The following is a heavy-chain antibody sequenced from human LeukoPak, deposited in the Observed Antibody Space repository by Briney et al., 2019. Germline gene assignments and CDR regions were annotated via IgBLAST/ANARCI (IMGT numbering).Heavy chain of an antibody. Sequence: GGSLRLSCAASGFTFSSYSMNWVRLAPGKGLEWVVAIKQDGSEKYYVDSVKGRFTISRDNAKNSLYLQMNSLRAEDTAVYYCARGGSYSWFDSWGQGTPVTVSS. J-gene: IGHJ5*01. CDR1: GFTFSSYS. CDR2: IKQDGSEK. CDR3: ARGGSYSWFDS. V-gene: IGHV3-7*01.